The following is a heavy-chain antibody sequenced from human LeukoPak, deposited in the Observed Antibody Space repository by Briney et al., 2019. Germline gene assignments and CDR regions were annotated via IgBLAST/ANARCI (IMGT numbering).Heavy chain of an antibody. Sequence: PGGSLRLSCAASGFTFSSYSMSWVRQAPGRGLEWVSAIRGNGVNTFYADSVKGRFTISRDNSKNTLYLQMNSLRAEDTAVYYCAKDPSAGYCSGESCSPWGQGTLVTVSS. CDR3: AKDPSAGYCSGESCSP. V-gene: IGHV3-23*01. CDR2: IRGNGVNT. J-gene: IGHJ5*02. CDR1: GFTFSSYS. D-gene: IGHD2-15*01.